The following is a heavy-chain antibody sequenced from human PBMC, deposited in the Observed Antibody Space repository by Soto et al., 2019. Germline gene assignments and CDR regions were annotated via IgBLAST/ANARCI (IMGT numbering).Heavy chain of an antibody. D-gene: IGHD4-17*01. V-gene: IGHV4-31*03. CDR1: GGSISSGGYY. CDR3: ASGGRNTVTGDF. CDR2: IYHSGT. Sequence: QVQLQESGPGLVKPSHTLSLTCTVSGGSISSGGYYCSWIRQHPGKGLEWIGYIYHSGTYYSPSLKSRVTISADTSKNQFSLKLSSVTAADTALYYCASGGRNTVTGDFWGQGTLVTVSS. J-gene: IGHJ4*02.